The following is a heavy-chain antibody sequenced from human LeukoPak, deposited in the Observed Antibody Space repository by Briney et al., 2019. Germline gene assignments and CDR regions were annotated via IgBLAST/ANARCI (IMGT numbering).Heavy chain of an antibody. J-gene: IGHJ4*02. D-gene: IGHD1-1*01. CDR3: VRHRNWNYDY. V-gene: IGHV5-51*01. Sequence: GESLKISCKGSGYSFTTYWIAWVRQMPGEGLEWMGIIYLGDSDTRYSPSFQGQVTISADKSINTAYLQWSSLKASDTAMYYCVRHRNWNYDYWGQGTLVTVSS. CDR2: IYLGDSDT. CDR1: GYSFTTYW.